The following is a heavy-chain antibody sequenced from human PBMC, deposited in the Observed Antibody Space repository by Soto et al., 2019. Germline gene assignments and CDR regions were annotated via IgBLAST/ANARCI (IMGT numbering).Heavy chain of an antibody. CDR2: ISGSGGST. Sequence: PGGSLRLSCAASGFTFSSYAMSWVRQAPGKGLEWVSAISGSGGSTYYADSVKGRFTISRDNSKNTLYLQMNSLRAEDTTVYYCAKDGVVRGVPHYYYYGMDVWGQGTTVTVSS. CDR3: AKDGVVRGVPHYYYYGMDV. D-gene: IGHD3-10*01. V-gene: IGHV3-23*01. J-gene: IGHJ6*02. CDR1: GFTFSSYA.